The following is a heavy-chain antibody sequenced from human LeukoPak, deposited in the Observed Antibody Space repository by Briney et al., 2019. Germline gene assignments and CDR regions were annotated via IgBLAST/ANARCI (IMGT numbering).Heavy chain of an antibody. J-gene: IGHJ4*02. CDR1: EFTFSIYA. Sequence: GGSLRLSCAASEFTFSIYAMSWVRQAPGKGLEWVSVIYSGGSTYYADSVKGRFTISRDNSKNTLYLQMNSLRAEDTAVYYCARESSYSSGWYYFAYWGQGTLVTVSS. V-gene: IGHV3-23*03. D-gene: IGHD6-19*01. CDR2: IYSGGST. CDR3: ARESSYSSGWYYFAY.